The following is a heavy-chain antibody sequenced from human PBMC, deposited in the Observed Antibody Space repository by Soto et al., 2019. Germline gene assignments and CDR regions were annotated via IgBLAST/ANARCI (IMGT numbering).Heavy chain of an antibody. CDR1: GFTFSSYA. J-gene: IGHJ4*01. CDR2: ISGSGGSI. V-gene: IGHV3-23*01. Sequence: DVQLLESGGDLVQPGESLRLSCVASGFTFSSYAINWVRQAPGMGLEWVSTISGSGGSIYYADAVKGRFAISRDNSKTTLFLQLSSLRVEVTAIYYCVKAISYGYDFLAYWRHGTLVTVSS. CDR3: VKAISYGYDFLAY. D-gene: IGHD5-18*01.